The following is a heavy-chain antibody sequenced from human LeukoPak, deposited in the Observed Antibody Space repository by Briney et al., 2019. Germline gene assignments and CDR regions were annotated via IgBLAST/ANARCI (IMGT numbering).Heavy chain of an antibody. Sequence: GGSLRLSCAASGFTVSSNYMSWVRQAPGKGLEWVSVIYSGGSTYYADSVKGRFTISRDNSKNTLYLQMNSLRAEDTAVYYCARNYGFWSGYLSYWGQGTLVTVSS. CDR1: GFTVSSNY. J-gene: IGHJ4*02. D-gene: IGHD3-3*01. CDR3: ARNYGFWSGYLSY. V-gene: IGHV3-66*01. CDR2: IYSGGST.